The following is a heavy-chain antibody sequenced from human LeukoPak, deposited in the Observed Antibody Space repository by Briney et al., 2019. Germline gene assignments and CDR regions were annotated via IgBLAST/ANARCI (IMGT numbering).Heavy chain of an antibody. D-gene: IGHD3-3*01. CDR3: ATFRFLGT. V-gene: IGHV3-7*03. J-gene: IGHJ3*01. Sequence: GGSLRLSCAASGFSFTYSWMAWVRQTPEKGLEWVANIKQDGSEKYYLDSVKGRFTISRDNAKNSLYLQMNSLRAEDTAIYYCATFRFLGTWGQGTMVTVSP. CDR2: IKQDGSEK. CDR1: GFSFTYSW.